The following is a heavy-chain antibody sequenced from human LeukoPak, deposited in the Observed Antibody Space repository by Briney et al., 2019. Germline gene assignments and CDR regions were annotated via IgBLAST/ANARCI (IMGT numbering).Heavy chain of an antibody. D-gene: IGHD2-2*01. CDR1: GGSISSYY. CDR2: IYTSGST. V-gene: IGHV4-4*07. Sequence: KASETLSLTCTVSGGSISSYYWSWIRQPAGKGLEWIGRIYTSGSTNYNPSLKSRVTMSVDTSKNQFSLKLSSVTAADTAVYYCARVGDIVVPDQTFLDYWGQGTLVTVSS. CDR3: ARVGDIVVPDQTFLDY. J-gene: IGHJ4*02.